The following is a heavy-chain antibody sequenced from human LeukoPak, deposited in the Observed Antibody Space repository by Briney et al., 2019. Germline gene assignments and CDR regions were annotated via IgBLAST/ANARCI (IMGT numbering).Heavy chain of an antibody. CDR1: GFTFDDYA. CDR2: ISWNSGSI. V-gene: IGHV3-9*01. Sequence: PGGSLRLSCAASGFTFDDYAMHWVRQAPGKGLEWVSGISWNSGSIGYADSVKGRFTISRDNAKNSLYLQMNSLRAEDTALYYCAEDNSYYDSSGYYSYYFDYWGQGTLVTVSS. J-gene: IGHJ4*02. CDR3: AEDNSYYDSSGYYSYYFDY. D-gene: IGHD3-22*01.